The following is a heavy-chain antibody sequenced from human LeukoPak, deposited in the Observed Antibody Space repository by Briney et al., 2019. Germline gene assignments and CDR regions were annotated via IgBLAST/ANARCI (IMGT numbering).Heavy chain of an antibody. CDR1: GFTFSSYA. D-gene: IGHD1-26*01. J-gene: IGHJ5*02. V-gene: IGHV3-30*04. CDR2: ISYDGSNK. Sequence: GRSLRLSCAASGFTFSSYAMHWVRQAPGKGLEWVAVISYDGSNKYYADSVKGRFTISRDNSKNTLYLQMNSLRAEDTAVYYCARDLSTSGSYLWGQGTLVTVSS. CDR3: ARDLSTSGSYL.